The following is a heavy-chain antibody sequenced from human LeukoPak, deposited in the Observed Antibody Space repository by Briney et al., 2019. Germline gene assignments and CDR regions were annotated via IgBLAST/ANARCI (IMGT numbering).Heavy chain of an antibody. D-gene: IGHD1-26*01. V-gene: IGHV3-53*01. J-gene: IGHJ3*02. CDR3: AREGGIVGATFDAFDI. CDR2: IYSGGST. Sequence: GGSLRLSCAASGFTVSSNYMSWVRQAPGKGLEWVSVIYSGGSTYYADSVKGRFTISGDNSKNTLYLQMNSLRAEDTAVYYCAREGGIVGATFDAFDIWGQGTMVTVSS. CDR1: GFTVSSNY.